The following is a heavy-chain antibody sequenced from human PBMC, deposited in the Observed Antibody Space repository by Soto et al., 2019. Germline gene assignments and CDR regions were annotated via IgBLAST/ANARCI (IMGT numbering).Heavy chain of an antibody. J-gene: IGHJ4*02. D-gene: IGHD6-19*01. CDR1: GFSLSSTRMA. CDR2: IYWDDDK. V-gene: IGHV2-5*02. Sequence: QITLKESGPTLVKPTQTPTLTCTFSGFSLSSTRMAVGWIRQPPGKALEWLALIYWDDDKRYSPFLKSRLTITKDTSKNQVVLTMSNMDPVDTARYYCAHIVVAGLGYYLDYWGQGTLVTVSS. CDR3: AHIVVAGLGYYLDY.